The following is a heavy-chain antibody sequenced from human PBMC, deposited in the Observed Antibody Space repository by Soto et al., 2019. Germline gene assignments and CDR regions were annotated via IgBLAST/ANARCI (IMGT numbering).Heavy chain of an antibody. CDR1: GGSISSSNW. Sequence: SETLSLTCAVSGGSISSSNWWSWVRQPPGKGLEWIGEIYHSGSTNYNPSLKSRVTISVDKSKNQFSLKLSSVTAADMAVYYCARVYYDSSGYYYVPYAFDIWGQGTMVTVSS. CDR2: IYHSGST. CDR3: ARVYYDSSGYYYVPYAFDI. J-gene: IGHJ3*02. D-gene: IGHD3-22*01. V-gene: IGHV4-4*02.